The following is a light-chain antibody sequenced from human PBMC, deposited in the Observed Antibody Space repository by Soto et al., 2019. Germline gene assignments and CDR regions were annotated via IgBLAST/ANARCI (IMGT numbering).Light chain of an antibody. V-gene: IGLV2-14*01. CDR2: EVS. Sequence: QSALTQPASVSGSPGQSITISCIGTNSDVGGYKFVSWYQQHPGKAPKLMIYEVSNRPSGVSYRFSGSKSGNTASLTISGLQAEDEAYYYCSSYTTSTTLEVFGGGTKLPVL. CDR3: SSYTTSTTLEV. CDR1: NSDVGGYKF. J-gene: IGLJ2*01.